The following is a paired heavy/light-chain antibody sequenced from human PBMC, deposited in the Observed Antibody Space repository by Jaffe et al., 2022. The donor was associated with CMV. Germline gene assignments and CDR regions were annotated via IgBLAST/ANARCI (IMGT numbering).Heavy chain of an antibody. Sequence: QVQLVQSGAEVKKPGSSVKVSCKASGGTFSSYAISWVRQAPGQGLEWMGRIIPILGIANYAQKFQGRVTITADKSTSTAYMELSSLRSEDTAVYYCARGREIFGVVIIYDAFDIWGQGTMVTVSS. CDR1: GGTFSSYA. J-gene: IGHJ3*02. D-gene: IGHD3-3*01. V-gene: IGHV1-69*09. CDR2: IIPILGIA. CDR3: ARGREIFGVVIIYDAFDI.
Light chain of an antibody. J-gene: IGKJ5*01. Sequence: EIVLTQSPATLSLSPGERATLSCRASQSVSSYLAWYQQKPGQAPRLLIYDASNRATGIPARFSGSGSGTDFTLTISSLEPEDFAVYYCQQRSNSLAFGQGTRLEIK. CDR1: QSVSSY. V-gene: IGKV3-11*01. CDR3: QQRSNSLA. CDR2: DAS.